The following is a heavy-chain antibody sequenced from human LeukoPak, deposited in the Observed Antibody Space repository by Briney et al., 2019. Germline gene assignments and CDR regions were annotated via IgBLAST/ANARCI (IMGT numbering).Heavy chain of an antibody. CDR1: GGSISSSNW. J-gene: IGHJ4*02. D-gene: IGHD6-19*01. Sequence: PSETLSLTCAVSGGSISSSNWWSWVRQPPGKGLEWVGEIYHSGSTNYNPSLKSRVTISVDKSKNQFSLKLSSVTAADTAVYYCASASSLSGLNFYFDYWGQGTLVTVSS. V-gene: IGHV4-4*02. CDR3: ASASSLSGLNFYFDY. CDR2: IYHSGST.